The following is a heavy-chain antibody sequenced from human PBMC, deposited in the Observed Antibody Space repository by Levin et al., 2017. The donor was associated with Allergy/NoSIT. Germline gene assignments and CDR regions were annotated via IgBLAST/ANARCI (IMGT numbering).Heavy chain of an antibody. CDR3: ARMTTVTTPLDY. Sequence: SGPTLVKPTQTLTLTCTFSGFSLSTSGVGVGWIRQPPGKALECLAVIFWDDDKRYSPFLKSRLTITKDTSKNQVVLTMTNMDPVDTATYYCARMTTVTTPLDYWGQGTLVTVSS. CDR1: GFSLSTSGVG. J-gene: IGHJ4*02. D-gene: IGHD4-11*01. CDR2: IFWDDDK. V-gene: IGHV2-5*02.